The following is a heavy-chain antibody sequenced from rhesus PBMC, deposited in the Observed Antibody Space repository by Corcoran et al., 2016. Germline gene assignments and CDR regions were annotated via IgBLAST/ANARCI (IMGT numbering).Heavy chain of an antibody. Sequence: EVKLVETGGGLVQPGGSLKLSCAASGFPFRNYAMTWVRQAPGTGLEWVSSINSGGDTTYYTDSVKGRFTISRDNSKNTLSLQMNGLRPEDTAVYYCAKRGSGSWNSWGQGVLVTVSS. CDR2: INSGGDTT. D-gene: IGHD6-25*01. CDR3: AKRGSGSWNS. J-gene: IGHJ4*01. CDR1: GFPFRNYA. V-gene: IGHV3S5*01.